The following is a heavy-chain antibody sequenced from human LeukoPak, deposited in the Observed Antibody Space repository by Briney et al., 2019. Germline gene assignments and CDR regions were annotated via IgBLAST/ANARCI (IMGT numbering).Heavy chain of an antibody. V-gene: IGHV4-34*01. CDR3: ARPSMYYPQAEYFQH. J-gene: IGHJ1*01. CDR1: GGSFSGYY. Sequence: PSETLSLTCAVYGGSFSGYYWSWIRQPPGKGLEWIGEINHSGSTNYNPSLKSRVTISVDTSKNQFSLKLSSVTAADTAVYYCARPSMYYPQAEYFQHWGQGTLVTVSS. CDR2: INHSGST. D-gene: IGHD3-10*01.